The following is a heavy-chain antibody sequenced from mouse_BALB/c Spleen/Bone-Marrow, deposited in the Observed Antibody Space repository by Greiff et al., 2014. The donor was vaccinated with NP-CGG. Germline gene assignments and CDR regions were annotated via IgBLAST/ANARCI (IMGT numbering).Heavy chain of an antibody. CDR3: ASVYLWYFDV. D-gene: IGHD2-3*01. J-gene: IGHJ1*01. Sequence: VQLQQSGPGLVAPSQSLSITCTVSGFSLTSYGVHWVRQPPGKGLEWLGVIWAGGSTNYNSALMSRLSISKDNSKSQVFLKMNSLQTDDAAMYYCASVYLWYFDVWGAGTTVTVSS. CDR1: GFSLTSYG. CDR2: IWAGGST. V-gene: IGHV2-9*02.